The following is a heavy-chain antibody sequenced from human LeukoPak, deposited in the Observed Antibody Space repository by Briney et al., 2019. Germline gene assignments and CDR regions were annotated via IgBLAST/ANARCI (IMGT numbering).Heavy chain of an antibody. D-gene: IGHD3-10*01. Sequence: SETLSLTCAVYGGSLSGFYWRWLRQPPGKGLEWVGEINHSGSPNYNPYIKSRVTISLDTSTPPSSLRLTSVTAPDTPLYYCANGRGRYYGMDVWGQGTTVTVSS. CDR3: ANGRGRYYGMDV. J-gene: IGHJ6*02. CDR1: GGSLSGFY. CDR2: INHSGSP. V-gene: IGHV4-34*01.